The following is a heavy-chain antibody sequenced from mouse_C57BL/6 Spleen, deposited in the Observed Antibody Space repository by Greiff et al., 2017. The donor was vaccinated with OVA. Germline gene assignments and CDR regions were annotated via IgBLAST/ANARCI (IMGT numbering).Heavy chain of an antibody. V-gene: IGHV1-22*01. D-gene: IGHD1-1*01. CDR2: INPNNGGT. CDR1: GYTFTDYN. J-gene: IGHJ2*01. Sequence: VQLQQSGPELVEPGASVKMSCKASGYTFTDYNMHWVKQSHGKSLEWIGYINPNNGGTSYNQKFKGKATLTVNKSSSTAYMELRSLTSEDSAVYYCARKRILLRDYFDYWGQGTTLTVSS. CDR3: ARKRILLRDYFDY.